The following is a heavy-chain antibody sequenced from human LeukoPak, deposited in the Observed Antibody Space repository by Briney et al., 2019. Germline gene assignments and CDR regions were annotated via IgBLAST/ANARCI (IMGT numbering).Heavy chain of an antibody. V-gene: IGHV3-74*01. Sequence: PGGSLRLSCAASGLTFSDFWMHCVRQPPGKGLVWVALVKGDGRTTIYADSVKGRFTISRDNAKNTLYLQMNSLRAEDTAVYYCARAGSGGYYYYYMDVWGKGTTVTVSS. D-gene: IGHD1-14*01. CDR3: ARAGSGGYYYYYMDV. CDR2: VKGDGRTT. J-gene: IGHJ6*03. CDR1: GLTFSDFW.